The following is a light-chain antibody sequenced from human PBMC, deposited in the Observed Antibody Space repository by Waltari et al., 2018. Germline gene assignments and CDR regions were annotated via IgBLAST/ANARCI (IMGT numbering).Light chain of an antibody. V-gene: IGLV1-51*01. CDR1: GSNIGTNY. CDR3: GTWDSSMSAWV. J-gene: IGLJ3*02. CDR2: DSN. Sequence: QSVLPQPPSVSAAPGQKVTISCSGSGSNIGTNYVSWYQQFPGTAPKLLIYDSNKRPSGIPDRFSGSKSGTSATLDITGLQTGDEADNYCGTWDSSMSAWVFGGGTKLTVL.